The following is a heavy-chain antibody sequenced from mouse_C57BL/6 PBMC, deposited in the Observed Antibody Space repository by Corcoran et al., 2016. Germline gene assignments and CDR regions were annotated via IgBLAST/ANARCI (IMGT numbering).Heavy chain of an antibody. CDR1: GYTFTTYG. J-gene: IGHJ4*01. CDR2: INTYSGVP. Sequence: QIQLVQSGPELKKPGETVKISCKASGYTFTTYGMSWVKQAPGKGLKWMGWINTYSGVPTYADDFKGRFAFSLETSASTAYLQINNLKNEDTATYFCARYLRYYAMDYWGQGTSVTVSS. V-gene: IGHV9-3*01. CDR3: ARYLRYYAMDY. D-gene: IGHD1-1*01.